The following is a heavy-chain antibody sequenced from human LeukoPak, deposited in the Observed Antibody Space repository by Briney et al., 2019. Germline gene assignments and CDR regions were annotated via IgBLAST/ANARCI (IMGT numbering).Heavy chain of an antibody. CDR1: GGTFSSYA. J-gene: IGHJ4*02. V-gene: IGHV1-69*13. D-gene: IGHD4-23*01. Sequence: SVKVSCKASGGTFSSYAISWVRQAPGQGLEWMGGIIPIFGTANYAQKFQGRVTITADESTSTAYMELSSLRSEDTAVYYCARDHPGGDYFDYWGQGTLVTVSS. CDR3: ARDHPGGDYFDY. CDR2: IIPIFGTA.